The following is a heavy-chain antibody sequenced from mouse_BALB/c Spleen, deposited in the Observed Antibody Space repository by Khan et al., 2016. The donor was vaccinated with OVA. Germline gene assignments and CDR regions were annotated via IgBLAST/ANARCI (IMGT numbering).Heavy chain of an antibody. CDR2: INTYTGEP. CDR1: GYTFKNYG. J-gene: IGHJ2*01. V-gene: IGHV9-3-1*01. CDR3: ARGITTVFDY. Sequence: QIQLVQSGPELKKPGETVKISCKASGYTFKNYGMNWVKQAPGKGLKWMGWINTYTGEPTYADDFKGRFAFSLETSASTAYLQINNLKNEDTATYFCARGITTVFDYWGQGTTLTVSS. D-gene: IGHD1-1*01.